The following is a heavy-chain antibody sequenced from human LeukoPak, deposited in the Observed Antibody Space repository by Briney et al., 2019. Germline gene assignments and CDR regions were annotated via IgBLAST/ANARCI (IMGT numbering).Heavy chain of an antibody. D-gene: IGHD4-17*01. CDR1: GGSFSGYY. CDR2: INHSGST. V-gene: IGHV4-34*01. CDR3: ARTTRWFDP. J-gene: IGHJ5*02. Sequence: SETLSLTCTVSGGSFSGYYWSWIRQPPGKGLEWIGEINHSGSTNYNPSLKSRVTISVDTSKNQFSLKLSSVTAADTAVYYCARTTRWFDPWGQGTLVTVSS.